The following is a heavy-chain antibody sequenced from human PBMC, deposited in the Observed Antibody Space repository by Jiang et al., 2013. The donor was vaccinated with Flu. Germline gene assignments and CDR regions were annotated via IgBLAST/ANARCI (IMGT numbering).Heavy chain of an antibody. CDR2: IFYIGST. CDR1: GGSISSYY. V-gene: IGHV4-59*08. Sequence: GSGLVKPSETLSLTCTVSGGSISSYYWSWIRQPPGKGLEWIGYIFYIGSTSNNPSLTSRVTISIDTSRNQFSLKLSSVTAADTAVYYCARHKGLELGNWYFDLWGRGTRGHCLL. CDR3: ARHKGLELGNWYFDL. J-gene: IGHJ2*01. D-gene: IGHD7-27*01.